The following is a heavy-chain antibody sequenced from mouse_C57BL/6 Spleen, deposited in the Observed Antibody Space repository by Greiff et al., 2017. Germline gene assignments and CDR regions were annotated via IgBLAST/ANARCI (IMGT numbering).Heavy chain of an antibody. CDR1: GYTFTSYW. V-gene: IGHV1-7*01. D-gene: IGHD1-1*01. CDR2: LNPSSGYT. J-gene: IGHJ2*01. CDR3: ARMTNYYDSEDY. Sequence: VKLVESGAELAKPGASVKLSCKASGYTFTSYWMHWVKQRPGQGLEWIGYLNPSSGYTKYNQKFKDKATLTADKSTSTAYMQLSSLPYEDSAFYYCARMTNYYDSEDYWGQGTTLTVSS.